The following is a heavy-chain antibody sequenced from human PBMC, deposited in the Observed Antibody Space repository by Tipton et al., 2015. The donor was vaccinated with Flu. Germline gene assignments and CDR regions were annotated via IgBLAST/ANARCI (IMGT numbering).Heavy chain of an antibody. J-gene: IGHJ4*02. CDR1: GYSISSGYY. Sequence: TLSLTCTVSGYSISSGYYWGWIRQPPGKGLEWIGSIYHSGSTYYNPSLKSRVTISVDTSKNQFSLKLSSVTAADTAVYYCARHGPPAVYGDYDFDYWGQGTLVTVSS. CDR2: IYHSGST. V-gene: IGHV4-38-2*02. CDR3: ARHGPPAVYGDYDFDY. D-gene: IGHD4-17*01.